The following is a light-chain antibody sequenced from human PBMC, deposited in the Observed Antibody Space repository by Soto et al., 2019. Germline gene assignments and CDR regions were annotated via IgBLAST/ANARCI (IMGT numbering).Light chain of an antibody. CDR1: QSVSDN. CDR3: QQYHNWPRT. V-gene: IGKV3-15*01. Sequence: EIGMTQSPATLSVSPGERATLSCRASQSVSDNLGWYQQKPGQAPRLLIYGASTRATGIPARFSGSGSETEFTLTISSLQSEDFAFYYCQQYHNWPRTFGQGTKLEIK. J-gene: IGKJ2*02. CDR2: GAS.